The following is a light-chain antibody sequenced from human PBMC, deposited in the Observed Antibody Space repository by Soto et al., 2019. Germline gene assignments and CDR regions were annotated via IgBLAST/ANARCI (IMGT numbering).Light chain of an antibody. CDR1: SSDVGGYNY. CDR3: SSYTSSSTLVV. Sequence: QSALTQPASVSGSPGQSITISCTGTSSDVGGYNYVSWYQHHPDKAPKLMIYDVSDRPSGVSNRFSGSKSGNTASLTISGLQAEDKADYYCSSYTSSSTLVVFGGGTQLTVL. CDR2: DVS. J-gene: IGLJ3*02. V-gene: IGLV2-14*03.